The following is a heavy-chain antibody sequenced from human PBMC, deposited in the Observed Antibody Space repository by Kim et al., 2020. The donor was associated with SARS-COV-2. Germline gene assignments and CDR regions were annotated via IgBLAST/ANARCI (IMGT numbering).Heavy chain of an antibody. CDR2: IKSKTDGGTT. Sequence: GGSLRLSCAASGFTFSNAWMSWVRQAPGKGLEWVGRIKSKTDGGTTDYAAPVKGRFTISRDDSKNTLYLQMNSLKTEDTAVYYCTTDLGNTAMARGYGMDVWGQGTTVTVSS. D-gene: IGHD5-18*01. J-gene: IGHJ6*02. V-gene: IGHV3-15*01. CDR1: GFTFSNAW. CDR3: TTDLGNTAMARGYGMDV.